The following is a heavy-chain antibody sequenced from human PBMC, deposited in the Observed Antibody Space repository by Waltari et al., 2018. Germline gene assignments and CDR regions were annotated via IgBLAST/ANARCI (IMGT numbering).Heavy chain of an antibody. CDR3: AKETYRYCSGGSCSVDY. V-gene: IGHV3-9*01. CDR2: ISWNSGSI. CDR1: GFTFDDYA. Sequence: EVQLVESGGGLVQPGRSLRLSCAASGFTFDDYAMHWVRQAQGQGLEWVSGISWNSGSIGYADSVKGRFTISRDNAKNSLYLQMNSLRAEDTALYYCAKETYRYCSGGSCSVDYWGQGTLVTVSS. D-gene: IGHD2-15*01. J-gene: IGHJ4*02.